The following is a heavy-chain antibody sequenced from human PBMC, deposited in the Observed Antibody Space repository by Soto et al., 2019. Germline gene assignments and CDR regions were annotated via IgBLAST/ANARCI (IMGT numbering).Heavy chain of an antibody. CDR2: MHTSGST. J-gene: IGHJ4*02. Sequence: SETLSLTCKVSGGSITSGGYYWSWLRQPAGKGLEWIGHMHTSGSTIYNPSLKSRVTMSVDTSKNQFSLKLRSVTAADTAVYYCAREGAYSYAHDFDYWGQGALVTVSS. V-gene: IGHV4-61*09. D-gene: IGHD5-18*01. CDR3: AREGAYSYAHDFDY. CDR1: GGSITSGGYY.